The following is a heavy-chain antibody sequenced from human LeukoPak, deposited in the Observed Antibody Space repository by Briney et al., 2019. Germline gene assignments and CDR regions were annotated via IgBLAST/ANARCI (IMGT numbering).Heavy chain of an antibody. CDR2: IWSDGSKK. CDR1: GFTFSTYG. CDR3: TRDSSMGLDL. D-gene: IGHD2-2*01. J-gene: IGHJ2*01. V-gene: IGHV3-33*01. Sequence: GRSLRLSCAASSGFTFSTYGMHWVRQAPGKGLEWVAVIWSDGSKKYYGDSVKGRYTISRDNSKNMLYLQMNSLRAEDTAVYYCTRDSSMGLDLWGRGTLVTVSS.